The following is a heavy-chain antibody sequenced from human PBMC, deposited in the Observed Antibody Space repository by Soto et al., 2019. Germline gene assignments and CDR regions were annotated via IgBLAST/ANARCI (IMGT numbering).Heavy chain of an antibody. D-gene: IGHD4-17*01. J-gene: IGHJ6*02. CDR1: GYTFTSYG. CDR3: ARDRVTTVVTGLKYYYYGMDV. V-gene: IGHV1-18*01. CDR2: ISAYNGNT. Sequence: QVQRVQSGAEVKKPGASVKVSCKASGYTFTSYGISWVRQAPGQGLEWMGWISAYNGNTNYAQKLQGRVTMTTDTSTSTAYMELRSLRSDDTAVYYCARDRVTTVVTGLKYYYYGMDVWGQGTTVTVSS.